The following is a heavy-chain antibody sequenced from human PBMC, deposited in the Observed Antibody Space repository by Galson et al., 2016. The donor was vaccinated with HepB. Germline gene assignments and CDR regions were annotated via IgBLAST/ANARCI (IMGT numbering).Heavy chain of an antibody. J-gene: IGHJ4*02. Sequence: SLRLSCAASGFTFSSYSMNWVRQAPGKGLEWVSSISSTSIYIYYAESVKGRFTISRDNAKNSLHLQMNSLRAEDTAVYYCARGGSTGYCWGQGILVTVSS. D-gene: IGHD6-19*01. V-gene: IGHV3-21*01. CDR3: ARGGSTGYC. CDR1: GFTFSSYS. CDR2: ISSTSIYI.